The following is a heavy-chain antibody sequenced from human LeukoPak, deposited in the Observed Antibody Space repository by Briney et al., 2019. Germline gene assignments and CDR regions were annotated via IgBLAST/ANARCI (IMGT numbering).Heavy chain of an antibody. CDR2: IIPIFGTA. D-gene: IGHD3-9*01. Sequence: SVKVSCKASGGTFSSYAISWVRQAPGQGLEWIGGIIPIFGTANYAQKLQGRVTITADESTSTAYMELSSLRSEDTAVYYCAREGSVDWLGRRPLYFDYWGQGTLVTVSS. CDR3: AREGSVDWLGRRPLYFDY. J-gene: IGHJ4*02. V-gene: IGHV1-69*13. CDR1: GGTFSSYA.